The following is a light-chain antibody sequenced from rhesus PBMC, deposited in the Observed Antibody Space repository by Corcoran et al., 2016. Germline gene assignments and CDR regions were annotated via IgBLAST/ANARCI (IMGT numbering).Light chain of an antibody. CDR2: AAS. J-gene: IGKJ3*01. V-gene: IGKV1-43*01. CDR1: QGISTY. CDR3: LQYNSNPFP. Sequence: DIQMTQSPSSLSASVGDRVTITCRASQGISTYLNWYQQKPGKAPKRLIYAASSLESGVPSRFRGSGDGTDCTLTISSLQPEDFATYYCLQYNSNPFPFGPGTKLDIK.